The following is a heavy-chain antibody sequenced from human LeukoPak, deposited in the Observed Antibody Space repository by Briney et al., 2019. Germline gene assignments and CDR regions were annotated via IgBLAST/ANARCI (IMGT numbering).Heavy chain of an antibody. CDR2: IYYSGST. D-gene: IGHD3-22*01. CDR1: GGSISSYY. V-gene: IGHV4-59*05. CDR3: ATGYYYDSSGYYSGKFDY. J-gene: IGHJ4*02. Sequence: SETLSLTCTVSGGSISSYYWSWIRQPPGKGLEWIGSIYYSGSTYYNPSLKSRVTISVDTSKNQFSLKLSSVTAADTAVYYCATGYYYDSSGYYSGKFDYWGQGTLVTVSS.